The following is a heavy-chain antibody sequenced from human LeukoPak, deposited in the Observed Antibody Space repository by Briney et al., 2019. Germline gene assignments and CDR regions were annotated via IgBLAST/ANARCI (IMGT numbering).Heavy chain of an antibody. CDR3: ARDSPFEWDVFGDSFDI. Sequence: SETLSLTCTVSGGSISSHYWSWIRQSPGKGLEWIGFMHYRGNTNSNPSLRSRVTISMDTSKNQFSLKMSSVTAADTAVYYCARDSPFEWDVFGDSFDIWGQRTVVTVSS. V-gene: IGHV4-59*11. J-gene: IGHJ3*02. D-gene: IGHD1-26*01. CDR2: MHYRGNT. CDR1: GGSISSHY.